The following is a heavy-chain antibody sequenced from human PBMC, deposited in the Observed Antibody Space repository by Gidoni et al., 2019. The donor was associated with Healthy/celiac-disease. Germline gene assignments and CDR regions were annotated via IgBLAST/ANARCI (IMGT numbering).Heavy chain of an antibody. V-gene: IGHV3-73*01. Sequence: AASVKGRFTISRDDSKNTAYLQMNSLKTEDTAVYYCTRQEPTVVTPGYFDYWGQGTLVTVSS. D-gene: IGHD4-17*01. CDR3: TRQEPTVVTPGYFDY. J-gene: IGHJ4*02.